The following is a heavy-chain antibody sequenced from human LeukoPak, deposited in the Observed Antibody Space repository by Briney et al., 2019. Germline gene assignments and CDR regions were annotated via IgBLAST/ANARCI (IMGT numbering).Heavy chain of an antibody. D-gene: IGHD2-21*02. CDR3: ARDRIYCGGDCYSIPDAFDI. V-gene: IGHV1-3*03. Sequence: ASVKVSSKASGYTFTIYAMHWVRQAPGQRLERMGWINAGNGNTKYSQEFQGRVTITRDTSASTAYMELSSLRSEDMAVYYCARDRIYCGGDCYSIPDAFDIWGQGTMVTVSS. J-gene: IGHJ3*02. CDR2: INAGNGNT. CDR1: GYTFTIYA.